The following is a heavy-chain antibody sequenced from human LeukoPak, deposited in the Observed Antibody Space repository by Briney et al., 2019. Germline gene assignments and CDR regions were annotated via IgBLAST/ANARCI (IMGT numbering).Heavy chain of an antibody. CDR3: ARRPIVGAYYFDY. CDR1: GFTFSSYA. V-gene: IGHV3-23*01. D-gene: IGHD1-26*01. J-gene: IGHJ4*02. Sequence: GGSLRLSCAASGFTFSSYAMSWVRQAPGKGLEWVSSITSGGSTYYADSVKGRFTISRDNSKNTLYLQMNSLRGEDTAVYYCARRPIVGAYYFDYWGQGTLVTVSS. CDR2: ITSGGST.